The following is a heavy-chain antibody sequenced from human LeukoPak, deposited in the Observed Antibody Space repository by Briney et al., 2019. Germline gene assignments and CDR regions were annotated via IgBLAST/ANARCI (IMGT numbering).Heavy chain of an antibody. D-gene: IGHD3-3*01. J-gene: IGHJ6*02. Sequence: SQTLCLTCTVSGGSISSGGYYWSWIRQHAGQGLEWIGYIYYSGSTYYNPSLKSRVTISVDTSKNQFSLKLSSVTAADTAVYYCAREVYDFWSGSQIDGMDVWGQGTTVTVSS. CDR2: IYYSGST. CDR1: GGSISSGGYY. V-gene: IGHV4-31*03. CDR3: AREVYDFWSGSQIDGMDV.